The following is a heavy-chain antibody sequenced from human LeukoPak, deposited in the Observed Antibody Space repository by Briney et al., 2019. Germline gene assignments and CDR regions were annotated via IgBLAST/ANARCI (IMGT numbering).Heavy chain of an antibody. V-gene: IGHV1-2*04. D-gene: IGHD3-10*01. CDR3: ARGMVRGVIPIPYYYYYYMDV. CDR2: INPNSGGT. Sequence: GASVKVSCKASGYTFTGYYMHWVRQAPGQGLEWMGWINPNSGGTNYAQKFQGWVTMTRDTSISTAYMELSRLRSDDTAVYYCARGMVRGVIPIPYYYYYYMDVWGKGTTVTVSS. CDR1: GYTFTGYY. J-gene: IGHJ6*03.